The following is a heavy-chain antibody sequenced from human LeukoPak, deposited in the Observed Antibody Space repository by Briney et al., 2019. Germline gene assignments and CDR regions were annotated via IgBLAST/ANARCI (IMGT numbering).Heavy chain of an antibody. CDR1: GDSITSGTYS. CDR3: SRGVMNGDYSWFDP. J-gene: IGHJ5*02. V-gene: IGHV4-30-2*06. D-gene: IGHD2-21*02. Sequence: SETLSLTCAVSGDSITSGTYSWSWIRQSPGKGLEWIGYIHQSGRTFYTVSLRSRVAISADRSKNQFSLRLTSVTAADTAVYYCSRGVMNGDYSWFDPWGQGILVVVSS. CDR2: IHQSGRT.